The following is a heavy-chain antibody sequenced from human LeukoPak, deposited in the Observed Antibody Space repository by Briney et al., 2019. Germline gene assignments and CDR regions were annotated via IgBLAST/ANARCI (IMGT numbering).Heavy chain of an antibody. Sequence: SETLSLTCTVSGGSISSHYWSWIRQPPGKGLEWIGYIYYSGSTNYNPSLKSRVTISVDTSKNQFSLKLSSVTAADTAVYYCARDFESYDSSGYYYGYFDYWGQGTLVTVS. CDR3: ARDFESYDSSGYYYGYFDY. J-gene: IGHJ4*02. CDR1: GGSISSHY. V-gene: IGHV4-59*11. D-gene: IGHD3-22*01. CDR2: IYYSGST.